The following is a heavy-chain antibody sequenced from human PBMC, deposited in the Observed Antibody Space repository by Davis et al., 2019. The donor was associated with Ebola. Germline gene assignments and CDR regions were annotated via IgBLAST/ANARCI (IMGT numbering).Heavy chain of an antibody. CDR2: IYPGDSDT. D-gene: IGHD3-16*01. CDR1: GYSFTTYW. Sequence: GESLKISCKGSGYSFTTYWIAWVRQMPGKGLEWMGVIYPGDSDTRYSPSFQGHVTISADKSISTAYLQWSSLKASDTAMYYCARHAAFYWYFDLWGRGTLVTVSS. CDR3: ARHAAFYWYFDL. V-gene: IGHV5-51*01. J-gene: IGHJ2*01.